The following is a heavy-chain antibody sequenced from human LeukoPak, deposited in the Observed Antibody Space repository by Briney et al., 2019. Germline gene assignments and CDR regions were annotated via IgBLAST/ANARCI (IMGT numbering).Heavy chain of an antibody. CDR2: ISYDGSNK. Sequence: PGGSLRLSCAASGFTVSSNYMGWVRQAPGKGLEWVAVISYDGSNKYYADSVKGRFTISRDNSKNTLYLQMNSLRAEDTAVYYCADDYYDSSGYYYFQHWGQGTLVTVSS. J-gene: IGHJ1*01. CDR1: GFTVSSNY. CDR3: ADDYYDSSGYYYFQH. V-gene: IGHV3-30-3*01. D-gene: IGHD3-22*01.